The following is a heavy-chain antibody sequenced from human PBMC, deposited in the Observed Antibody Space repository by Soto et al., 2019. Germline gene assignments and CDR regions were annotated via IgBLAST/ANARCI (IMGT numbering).Heavy chain of an antibody. Sequence: QAQLVQSGAELKKPGASVKVSCKASGYTFTMYGITWVRQAPGQGLEWMGWISGYNGNTKYAQKFQGRVTMTTDTSTSTAYLELRSLEPDDAAIYYCARDFYDSRGGDAFDFWGQGTLVTVSS. CDR1: GYTFTMYG. CDR3: ARDFYDSRGGDAFDF. CDR2: ISGYNGNT. V-gene: IGHV1-18*04. J-gene: IGHJ3*01. D-gene: IGHD3-22*01.